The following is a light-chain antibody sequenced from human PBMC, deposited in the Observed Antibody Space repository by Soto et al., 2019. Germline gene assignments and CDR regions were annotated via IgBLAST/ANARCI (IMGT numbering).Light chain of an antibody. CDR1: SSDVGGYNY. Sequence: QSALTQPPSASGSPGQSVTISCTGTSSDVGGYNYVSWYQQRPGKAPQLILYEVTKRPSGVPGRFSGSKSGNTASLTVSGLQAEDDAHYYCNSYAGSNIYVFGTGTKLTVL. CDR2: EVT. V-gene: IGLV2-8*01. J-gene: IGLJ1*01. CDR3: NSYAGSNIYV.